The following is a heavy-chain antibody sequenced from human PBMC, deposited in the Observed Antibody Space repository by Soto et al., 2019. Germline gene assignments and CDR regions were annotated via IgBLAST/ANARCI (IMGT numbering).Heavy chain of an antibody. Sequence: EVQLLESGGGLVQPGGSLRLSCAASGFTFSSYAMSWVRQAPWKGLEWVSAISGSGGSTYYADSVKGRFTISRDNSKNTLYLKMNSLRAEDTAVYYCAKDRGRWIQTPVASYSDYWGQGPLVTVSS. CDR2: ISGSGGST. D-gene: IGHD5-18*01. CDR3: AKDRGRWIQTPVASYSDY. V-gene: IGHV3-23*01. J-gene: IGHJ4*02. CDR1: GFTFSSYA.